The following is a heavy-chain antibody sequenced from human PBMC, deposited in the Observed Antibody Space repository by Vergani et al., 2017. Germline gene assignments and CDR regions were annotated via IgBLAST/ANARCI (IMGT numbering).Heavy chain of an antibody. Sequence: VQLVESGGGVVQPGRSLRLSCAASGFTFSSYAMSWVRQAPGKGLEWVSAISGSGGSTYYADSVKGRFTISRDNSKNSLYLQMNSLRAEDTAVYYCARGRNDFWSGYRSEGMDVWGQGTTVTVSS. V-gene: IGHV3-23*04. CDR3: ARGRNDFWSGYRSEGMDV. J-gene: IGHJ6*02. CDR1: GFTFSSYA. CDR2: ISGSGGST. D-gene: IGHD3-3*01.